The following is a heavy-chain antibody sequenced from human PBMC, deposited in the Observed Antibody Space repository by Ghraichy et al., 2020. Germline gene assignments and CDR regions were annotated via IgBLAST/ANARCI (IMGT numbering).Heavy chain of an antibody. Sequence: LSLTCAASGFTFSAHWMDWVRQSPGKGLEWVANINQDGSVNYYVDSVKGRFTISRDNAKNSLYLQMNSLRAEDTAVYYCSRALEYLGQGSLVTVSS. CDR3: SRALEY. V-gene: IGHV3-7*05. CDR1: GFTFSAHW. J-gene: IGHJ4*02. CDR2: INQDGSVN.